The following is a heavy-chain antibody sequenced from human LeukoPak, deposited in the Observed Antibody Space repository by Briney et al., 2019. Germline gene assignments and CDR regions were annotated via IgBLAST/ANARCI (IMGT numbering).Heavy chain of an antibody. Sequence: ASVKVSCKASGYTFTSHDIHWVRQATGQGLERMGWMNPNTGNTGYAQKFQGRVTLTRNTAISAAYMELSSLTSADTAVYYCAGVANSGYGRNDLSFDYWGQGTLVTVSS. CDR3: AGVANSGYGRNDLSFDY. D-gene: IGHD5-12*01. J-gene: IGHJ4*02. CDR2: MNPNTGNT. V-gene: IGHV1-8*01. CDR1: GYTFTSHD.